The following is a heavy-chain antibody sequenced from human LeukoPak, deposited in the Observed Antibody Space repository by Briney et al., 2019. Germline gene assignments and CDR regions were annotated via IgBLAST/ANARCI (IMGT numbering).Heavy chain of an antibody. Sequence: SETLSLTCSVSDDSITMYYWTWIPQPPGKGLEWIGYVDRTGSTNFNPSLNGRVSISRDTTKNLFSLRLRSVTAADTAVYFCARGRVSSSTWYSTYYYYFYMDVWGKGTTVTVSS. CDR1: DDSITMYY. J-gene: IGHJ6*03. D-gene: IGHD1-1*01. CDR2: VDRTGST. V-gene: IGHV4-59*01. CDR3: ARGRVSSSTWYSTYYYYFYMDV.